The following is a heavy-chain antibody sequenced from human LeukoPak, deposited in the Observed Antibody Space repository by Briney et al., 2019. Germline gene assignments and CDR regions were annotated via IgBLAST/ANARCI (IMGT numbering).Heavy chain of an antibody. D-gene: IGHD4-17*01. CDR3: ALGDNYGDYEVDY. CDR1: DGSVPSYY. V-gene: IGHV4-34*01. CDR2: INRSGSI. J-gene: IGHJ4*02. Sequence: SETLSLTCTVSDGSVPSYYWSWIRQPPGKGLEWIGEINRSGSIYYNPSLKSRVTISVDTSKNQFSLKISSVTAADTAVYYCALGDNYGDYEVDYWGQGTLVTVSS.